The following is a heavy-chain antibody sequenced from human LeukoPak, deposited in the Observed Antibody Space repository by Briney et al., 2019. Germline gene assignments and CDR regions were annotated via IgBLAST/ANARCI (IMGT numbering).Heavy chain of an antibody. V-gene: IGHV3-30*02. J-gene: IGHJ4*02. CDR2: IGHEGTNK. CDR3: AKDGQWTFDY. D-gene: IGHD3/OR15-3a*01. CDR1: EFTFSRSG. Sequence: GGSLRLSCEASEFTFSRSGMHWVRQAPGKGLAWVAFIGHEGTNKYYADSVKGRFTISRDNSKNTPYLQMNSLTAEDTAVYYCAKDGQWTFDYWGQGTLVTVSS.